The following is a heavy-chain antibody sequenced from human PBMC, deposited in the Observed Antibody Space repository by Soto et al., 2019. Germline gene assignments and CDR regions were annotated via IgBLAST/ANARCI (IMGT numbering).Heavy chain of an antibody. CDR1: GFSLNTNGVG. J-gene: IGHJ5*02. V-gene: IGHV2-5*02. Sequence: QITLKESGLTLVKPTQTLTLTCSFSGFSLNTNGVGVGWIRQPPGQALEWLALISWGDAKRYSPSLKSRLTIIKDASKSQVVLTMTNMDPVDTGTYYCAHRGLHGYGNDNYVGRFDLWGQGTLVTVSS. CDR2: ISWGDAK. D-gene: IGHD5-18*01. CDR3: AHRGLHGYGNDNYVGRFDL.